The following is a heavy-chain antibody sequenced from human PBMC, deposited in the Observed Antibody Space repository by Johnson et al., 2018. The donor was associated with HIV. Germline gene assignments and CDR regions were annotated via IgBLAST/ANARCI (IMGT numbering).Heavy chain of an antibody. CDR3: ARDRSMIVVVEAFDI. CDR2: ISYDGSNK. D-gene: IGHD3-22*01. CDR1: GFTFSSYA. V-gene: IGHV3-30-3*01. J-gene: IGHJ3*02. Sequence: VQLVESGGGLVQPGRSLRLSCAASGFTFSSYAMHWVRQAPGKGLEWVAVISYDGSNKYYADSVKGRFTISRDNSKNTLYLQMNSLRAEDTAVYYCARDRSMIVVVEAFDIWGQGTMVTVSS.